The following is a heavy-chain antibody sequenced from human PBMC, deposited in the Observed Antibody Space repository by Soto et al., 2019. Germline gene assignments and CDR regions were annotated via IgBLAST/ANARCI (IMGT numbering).Heavy chain of an antibody. Sequence: QVQVVESGGGVVQPGRSLRLSCTASGFTFSGHAMHWVRQPPGKGLEWVAQIWYDGSNKYYADSVKGRFTISRDNSKNTLYVQMDSLRVADTAVYYCATEGQSMATYALDDWGPGTSFTFSS. CDR2: IWYDGSNK. V-gene: IGHV3-33*01. CDR1: GFTFSGHA. D-gene: IGHD6-19*01. CDR3: ATEGQSMATYALDD. J-gene: IGHJ6*02.